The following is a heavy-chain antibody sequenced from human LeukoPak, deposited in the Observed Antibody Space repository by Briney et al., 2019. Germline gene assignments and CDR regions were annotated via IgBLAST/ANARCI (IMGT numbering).Heavy chain of an antibody. CDR1: GFTFSSYA. J-gene: IGHJ4*02. V-gene: IGHV3-23*01. D-gene: IGHD3-22*01. CDR3: ARGASQVSIDYYDSSGYTN. Sequence: GGSLRLSCAASGFTFSSYAMSWVRQAPGKGLEWGSAISGSGGNTYYADSVKGRFTISRDNSKNTLYLQMNSLRAEDTAVYYCARGASQVSIDYYDSSGYTNWGQGTLVTVSS. CDR2: ISGSGGNT.